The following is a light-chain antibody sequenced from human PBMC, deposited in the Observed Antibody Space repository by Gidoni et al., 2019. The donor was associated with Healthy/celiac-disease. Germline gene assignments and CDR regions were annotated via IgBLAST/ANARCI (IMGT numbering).Light chain of an antibody. V-gene: IGKV3-20*01. CDR1: QSVSSSY. Sequence: ELVLTQSPGTLSLSPGERATLSCRAIQSVSSSYLTWYQQKPGQAPGLLIYGAASRATGIPDRCSGSGSGTDFTLTISRLEPEDFAVYYCQQYGSSPWTFXXXTKVEIK. J-gene: IGKJ1*01. CDR3: QQYGSSPWT. CDR2: GAA.